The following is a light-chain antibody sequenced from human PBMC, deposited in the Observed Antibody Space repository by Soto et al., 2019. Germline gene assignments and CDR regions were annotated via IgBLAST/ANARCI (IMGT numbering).Light chain of an antibody. CDR1: RDDIGAYDY. CDR2: EVT. V-gene: IGLV2-14*01. Sequence: QSVLTQPASVSGSPGQSITTSCAGTRDDIGAYDYVSWYQQHPGNAPKLLVYEVTNRPSGVSDRFSGSESGNTASLTISGLQAEDEADYYCNSYTNSSAVVFGGGTKVT. CDR3: NSYTNSSAVV. J-gene: IGLJ2*01.